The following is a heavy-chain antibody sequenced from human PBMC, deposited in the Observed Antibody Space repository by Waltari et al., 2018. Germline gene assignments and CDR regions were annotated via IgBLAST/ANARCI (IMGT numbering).Heavy chain of an antibody. J-gene: IGHJ5*02. Sequence: EVRLAESGGGLVKPGGSRRLSCTASGFDFSADDMNWVRQAPGTGLEWVSSIGGTHSNIFYADSVKGRFTVSRDNAKNSLYLQMDNLRAEDSGLYFCTRDLYGSGGDWFDPWGQGTLVTVSS. V-gene: IGHV3-21*03. CDR3: TRDLYGSGGDWFDP. CDR2: IGGTHSNI. D-gene: IGHD3-10*01. CDR1: GFDFSADD.